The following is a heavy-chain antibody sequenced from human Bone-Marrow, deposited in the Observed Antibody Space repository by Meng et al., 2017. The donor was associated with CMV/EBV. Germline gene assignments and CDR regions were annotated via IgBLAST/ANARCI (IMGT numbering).Heavy chain of an antibody. CDR3: ARGCSGSRYYYYGMDV. CDR1: GGSFSGYY. J-gene: IGHJ6*02. CDR2: INHSGST. V-gene: IGHV4-34*01. D-gene: IGHD3-10*02. Sequence: SETLSLTCAVYGGSFSGYYWSWIRQPPGKGLEWIGEINHSGSTNYNPSLKSRVTISVDTSKNQFPLKLSSVTAADTAVYYCARGCSGSRYYYYGMDVWGQGTTVTVSS.